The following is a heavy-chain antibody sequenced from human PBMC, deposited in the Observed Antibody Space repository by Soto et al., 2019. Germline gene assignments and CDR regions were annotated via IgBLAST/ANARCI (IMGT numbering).Heavy chain of an antibody. J-gene: IGHJ4*02. CDR3: ATEELCGADCYFFKH. D-gene: IGHD2-21*02. CDR1: GFNLRNYE. CDR2: ISGSNNNI. V-gene: IGHV3-48*03. Sequence: EVQLLETGGGSVHVGGSLRLSCAVSGFNLRNYEMNWVRQVPGKGLEWISKISGSNNNIYYADSVQGRFTISRDNANNVLFLQMISLRAEDTATYHCATEELCGADCYFFKHWGQGTLVTVSS.